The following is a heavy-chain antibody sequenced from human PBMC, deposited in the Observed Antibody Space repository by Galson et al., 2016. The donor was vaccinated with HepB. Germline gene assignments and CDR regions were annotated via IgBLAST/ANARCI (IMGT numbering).Heavy chain of an antibody. J-gene: IGHJ6*02. V-gene: IGHV1-18*01. Sequence: SVKVSCKAPGYTFSSYGITWVRQAPGQGLEWMGWISAYNDYTNYAQRLQGRVRLTTDTSTGTAYMELRSLTSDDTAIYYRARGGYYDSSGRRDYYYYGLGVWGQGTTVTVSS. CDR3: ARGGYYDSSGRRDYYYYGLGV. D-gene: IGHD3-22*01. CDR2: ISAYNDYT. CDR1: GYTFSSYG.